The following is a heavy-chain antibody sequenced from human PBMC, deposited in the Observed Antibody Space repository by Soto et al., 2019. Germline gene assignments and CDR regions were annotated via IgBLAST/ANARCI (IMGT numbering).Heavy chain of an antibody. V-gene: IGHV4-39*01. Sequence: QLQLQESGPGLVKPSETLSLTCTVSGGSISSSSYYWGWIRQPPGKGLEWIGSIYYSGSTYYNPSLKSRVTRSVDTSKNQLSRKLSSVTAADTAVYYCARQRVDITMVRGVIIKAFYYFDYWGQGTLVTVSS. D-gene: IGHD3-10*01. CDR1: GGSISSSSYY. J-gene: IGHJ4*02. CDR2: IYYSGST. CDR3: ARQRVDITMVRGVIIKAFYYFDY.